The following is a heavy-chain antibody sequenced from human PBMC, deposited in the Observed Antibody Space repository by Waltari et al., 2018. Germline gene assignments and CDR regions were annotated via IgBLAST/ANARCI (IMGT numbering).Heavy chain of an antibody. CDR1: GYTLTELS. Sequence: QVQLVQSGAEVKKPGASVKVSCKVSGYTLTELSMHWVRQAPGNGLEWMGGFDPEDGETIYAQKFQGRVTMTEDTSTDTAYMELSSLRSEDTAVYYCATILGGLFREWLRNLDAFDIWGQGTMVTVSS. J-gene: IGHJ3*02. CDR2: FDPEDGET. V-gene: IGHV1-24*01. D-gene: IGHD5-12*01. CDR3: ATILGGLFREWLRNLDAFDI.